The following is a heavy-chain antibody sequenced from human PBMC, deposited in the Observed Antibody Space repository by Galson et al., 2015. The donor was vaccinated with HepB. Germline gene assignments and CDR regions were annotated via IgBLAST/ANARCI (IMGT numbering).Heavy chain of an antibody. D-gene: IGHD1-26*01. V-gene: IGHV4-39*01. CDR2: VYYGGTT. Sequence: ETLSLTCTVSGDSISTSLYYWGWIRQGPGKDLEWIGSVYYGGTTYYSPSFQSRVAMSVDTSKNQLSLTLTPVTAADTAVYYCARPLVLNGRFYPGVGPFHIWGQGTMVTVS. J-gene: IGHJ3*02. CDR1: GDSISTSLYY. CDR3: ARPLVLNGRFYPGVGPFHI.